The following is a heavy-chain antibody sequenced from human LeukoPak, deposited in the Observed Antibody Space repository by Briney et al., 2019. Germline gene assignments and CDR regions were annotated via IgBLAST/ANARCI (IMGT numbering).Heavy chain of an antibody. CDR2: INPNSGGT. Sequence: GASVKVSCKASGYTFTSYGISWVRQAPGQGLEWMGWINPNSGGTNYAQKFQGRVTMARDTSISTAYMELSRLRSDDTAVYYCARVTIFGVVIGPHDAFDIWGQGTMVTVSS. J-gene: IGHJ3*02. CDR3: ARVTIFGVVIGPHDAFDI. D-gene: IGHD3-3*01. V-gene: IGHV1-2*02. CDR1: GYTFTSYG.